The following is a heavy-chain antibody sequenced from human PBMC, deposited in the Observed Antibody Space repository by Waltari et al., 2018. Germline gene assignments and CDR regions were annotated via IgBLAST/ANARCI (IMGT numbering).Heavy chain of an antibody. CDR3: AFLPVAGSYNWFDP. D-gene: IGHD6-19*01. J-gene: IGHJ5*02. CDR2: ISGSGRTT. Sequence: EVQLVESGGGLVQPGGSLRLSCAASGFTFSSYEMNWVRQAPGKGLEWGSYISGSGRTTYYADAVRGRFTISRDNAKNAVYLQMNSLRAEDTAVYYCAFLPVAGSYNWFDPWGQGTLVTVSS. V-gene: IGHV3-48*03. CDR1: GFTFSSYE.